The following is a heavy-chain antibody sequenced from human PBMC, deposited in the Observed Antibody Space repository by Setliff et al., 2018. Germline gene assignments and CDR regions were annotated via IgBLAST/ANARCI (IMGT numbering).Heavy chain of an antibody. CDR2: IYHGGDT. D-gene: IGHD1-1*01. Sequence: SETLSLTCTVSGGSISSGVYYWGWIRQPPGKGLEWIGRIYHGGDTYYNASLKSRLTISVDTSKNQFSLKLRSVAAADTAVYYCARTGTYRYFDYWGQGTVVTVSS. CDR1: GGSISSGVYY. J-gene: IGHJ4*02. V-gene: IGHV4-39*01. CDR3: ARTGTYRYFDY.